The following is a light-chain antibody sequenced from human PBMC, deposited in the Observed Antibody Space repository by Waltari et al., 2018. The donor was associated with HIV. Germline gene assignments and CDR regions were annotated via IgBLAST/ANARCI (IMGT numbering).Light chain of an antibody. CDR1: NIGSIR. CDR3: HVWDRDSDHHV. Sequence: SYVLTQPPSVSVAPGQTARITCGGTNIGSIRVHWYQQKTGQAPLLVVYSGSDRPSRIPERFSGSNSGNTATLTISRVEAGDEADYYCHVWDRDSDHHVFGTGTKVTVL. CDR2: SGS. J-gene: IGLJ1*01. V-gene: IGLV3-21*02.